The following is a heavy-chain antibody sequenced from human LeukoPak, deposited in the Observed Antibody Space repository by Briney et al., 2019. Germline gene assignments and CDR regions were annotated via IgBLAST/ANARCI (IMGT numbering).Heavy chain of an antibody. D-gene: IGHD6-19*01. V-gene: IGHV1-18*04. CDR3: ARDHSGYSSGWYEDYFDY. CDR1: GYTFTSYY. J-gene: IGHJ4*02. CDR2: ISAYNGNT. Sequence: ASVKVSCKASGYTFTSYYMHWVRQAPGQGLEWMGWISAYNGNTNYAQKLQGRVTMTTDTSTSTAYMELRSLRSDDTAVYYCARDHSGYSSGWYEDYFDYWGQGTLVTVSS.